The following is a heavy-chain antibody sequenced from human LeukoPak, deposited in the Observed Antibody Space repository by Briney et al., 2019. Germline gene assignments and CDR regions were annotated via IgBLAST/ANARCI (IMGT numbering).Heavy chain of an antibody. Sequence: ASVKVSCKASGYTFTCYYIHWVRQAPGQGFEWMGVINPSGGGTNYAQNFQGSVAMTRDTSTSTVYMELSSLRSEDTAVYYCARAGRDYDFWSGYYTGTPYYYYMDVWGKGTTVTVSS. CDR3: ARAGRDYDFWSGYYTGTPYYYYMDV. V-gene: IGHV1-46*01. D-gene: IGHD3-3*01. CDR2: INPSGGGT. CDR1: GYTFTCYY. J-gene: IGHJ6*03.